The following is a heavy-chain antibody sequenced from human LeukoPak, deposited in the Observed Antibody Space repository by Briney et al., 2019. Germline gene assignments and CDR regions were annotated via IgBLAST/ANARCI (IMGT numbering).Heavy chain of an antibody. D-gene: IGHD2-2*01. CDR3: ARARVGDQLLCGFDY. J-gene: IGHJ4*02. CDR2: TYYRSTWYN. V-gene: IGHV6-1*01. CDR1: GDSVSSNSVT. Sequence: SQTLPLTCAISGDSVSSNSVTWNWIRQSPSRGLEWLGRTYYRSTWYNDYAVSVRGRITVNPDTSKNQFSLHLNSVTPEDTAVYYCARARVGDQLLCGFDYWGQGTLVTVSS.